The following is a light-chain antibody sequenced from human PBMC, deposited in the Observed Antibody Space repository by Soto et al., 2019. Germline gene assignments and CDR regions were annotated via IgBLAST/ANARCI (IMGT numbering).Light chain of an antibody. J-gene: IGKJ2*03. V-gene: IGKV1-39*01. CDR3: QQIFGTRYS. CDR2: AAS. Sequence: DIQMTQSPSSLSSSVGDRVTITCRASQNIRVYLKWYQQKPGQAPKPLIYAASTILCGVPSRFSGSGSGTDFTLTISSLEPEDFATYYCQQIFGTRYSFGQGTKLEIK. CDR1: QNIRVY.